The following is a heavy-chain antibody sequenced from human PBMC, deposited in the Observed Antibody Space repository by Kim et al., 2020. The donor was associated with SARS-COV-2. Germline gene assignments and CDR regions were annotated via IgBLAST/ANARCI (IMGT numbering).Heavy chain of an antibody. J-gene: IGHJ4*02. CDR3: ARSHDYDSSPRGGSDY. D-gene: IGHD3-22*01. Sequence: ASVKVSCKASGYTFTSYAMHWVRQAPGQRLEWMGWINAGNGNTKYSQKFQGRVTITRDTSASTAYMELSSLRSEDTAVYYCARSHDYDSSPRGGSDYWGQGTLVTVSS. CDR2: INAGNGNT. V-gene: IGHV1-3*01. CDR1: GYTFTSYA.